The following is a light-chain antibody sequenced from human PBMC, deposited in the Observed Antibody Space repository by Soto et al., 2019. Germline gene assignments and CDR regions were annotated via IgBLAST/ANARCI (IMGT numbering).Light chain of an antibody. CDR3: SSFTTSSPYV. Sequence: QSVLTQPPSVSGSPGQSVAISCSGTSNDVGSYNRVSWYQQPPGTAPKLMIYDVSNRPSGVPDRFSGSKSGNTASLTISGLQAEDEADYYCSSFTTSSPYVFGTGTKVTVL. CDR2: DVS. V-gene: IGLV2-18*02. J-gene: IGLJ1*01. CDR1: SNDVGSYNR.